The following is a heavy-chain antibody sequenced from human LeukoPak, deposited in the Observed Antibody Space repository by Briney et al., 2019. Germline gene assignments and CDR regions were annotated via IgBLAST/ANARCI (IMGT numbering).Heavy chain of an antibody. CDR3: ARDMGTTRLDL. J-gene: IGHJ5*02. D-gene: IGHD1-1*01. V-gene: IGHV3-33*01. CDR1: GLTFSSYG. Sequence: GRSLRLSCAASGLTFSSYGMHWVRQAPGKGLEWVAVIWYDGSNKYYADSVKGRFTISRDNSKNTLYLQVSSLRADDTAEYYCARDMGTTRLDLWGQGTLVTVSS. CDR2: IWYDGSNK.